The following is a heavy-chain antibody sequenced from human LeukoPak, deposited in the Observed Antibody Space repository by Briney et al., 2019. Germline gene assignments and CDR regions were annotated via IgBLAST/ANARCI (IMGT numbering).Heavy chain of an antibody. CDR2: INPGNGDT. D-gene: IGHD2-15*01. CDR1: GYTFTNYA. Sequence: ASVKVSCKGSGYTFTNYAVHWVRQAPGQRLEWLGWINPGNGDTKYSQNFQGRVTVTSDTSAAAAYVELNSLTSEDTAVYYCARERWHCRVNCYSVYYYALDVWGQGTTVTVSS. CDR3: ARERWHCRVNCYSVYYYALDV. V-gene: IGHV1-3*01. J-gene: IGHJ6*02.